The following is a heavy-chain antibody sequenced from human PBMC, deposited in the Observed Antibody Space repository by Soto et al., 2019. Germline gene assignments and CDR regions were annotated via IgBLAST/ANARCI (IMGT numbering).Heavy chain of an antibody. CDR3: ARVGDYYDSSGYGMDV. D-gene: IGHD3-22*01. Sequence: PSGTLSLTFTVCGGSISSYYWSWVRQPPGKGLEWIGYIYYSGSTYYNPSLKSRVTISVDTSKNQFSLKLSSVTAADTAVYYCARVGDYYDSSGYGMDVWGQGTTVTVSS. CDR1: GGSISSYY. J-gene: IGHJ6*02. CDR2: IYYSGST. V-gene: IGHV4-59*08.